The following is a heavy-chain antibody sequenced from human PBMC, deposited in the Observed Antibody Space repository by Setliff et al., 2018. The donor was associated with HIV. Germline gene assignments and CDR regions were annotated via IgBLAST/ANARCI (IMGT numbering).Heavy chain of an antibody. Sequence: PGGSLRLSCAASGFTFSSYAMSWVRQVPGKGLEWVSAISGSGGSTYYADSVQGRFIISRDNSKNTLYLQMNSLRADDTGTYYCAHRPYNSPNWFDPWGQGTLVTVSS. V-gene: IGHV3-23*01. CDR1: GFTFSSYA. D-gene: IGHD1-20*01. J-gene: IGHJ5*02. CDR2: ISGSGGST. CDR3: AHRPYNSPNWFDP.